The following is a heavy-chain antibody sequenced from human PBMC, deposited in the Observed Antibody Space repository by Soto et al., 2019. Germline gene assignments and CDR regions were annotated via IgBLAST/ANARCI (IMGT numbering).Heavy chain of an antibody. CDR3: ASQPPDWHYYYYYYMDV. CDR1: GGSISSSSYY. V-gene: IGHV4-39*01. Sequence: QLQLQESGPGLVKPSETLSLTCTVSGGSISSSSYYWGWIRQPPGKGLEWIGSIYYSGSTYYNPPLKSRVTISVDTSKSQFSLELSSVTAADTAVYYCASQPPDWHYYYYYYMDVWGKGTTVTVSS. CDR2: IYYSGST. J-gene: IGHJ6*03. D-gene: IGHD3-9*01.